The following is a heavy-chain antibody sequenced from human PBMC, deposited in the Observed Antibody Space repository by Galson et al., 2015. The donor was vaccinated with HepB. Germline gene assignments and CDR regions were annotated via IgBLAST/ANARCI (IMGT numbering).Heavy chain of an antibody. CDR1: GFTFSSYA. CDR2: ISSNGGST. V-gene: IGHV3-64D*09. D-gene: IGHD6-13*01. CDR3: VKDSSSWYYSDY. Sequence: SLRLSCAASGFTFSSYAMHWVRQAPGKGLEYVSGISSNGGSTYYADSVKGRFTISRDNSKNTLYLQMSSLRAEDTAVYYCVKDSSSWYYSDYWGQGTLVTVSS. J-gene: IGHJ4*02.